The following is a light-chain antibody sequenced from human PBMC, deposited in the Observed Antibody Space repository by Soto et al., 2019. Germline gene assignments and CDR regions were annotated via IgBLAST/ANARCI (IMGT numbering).Light chain of an antibody. J-gene: IGKJ3*01. Sequence: DTVMTQSPDSLAVSLGERATINCRSSRSILSSSNNKNYLAWYQQKPGQPPKLLVYWASTRESGVPDRFSGSGSATDFTLTISSLQAEDVAVYYCQQYFNTPFTFGPGTKVEIK. V-gene: IGKV4-1*01. CDR3: QQYFNTPFT. CDR1: RSILSSSNNKNY. CDR2: WAS.